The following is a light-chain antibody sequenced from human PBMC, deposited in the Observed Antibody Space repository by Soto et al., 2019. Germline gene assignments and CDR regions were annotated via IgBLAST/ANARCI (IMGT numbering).Light chain of an antibody. V-gene: IGKV3-11*01. CDR1: QTVSNY. CDR2: DAS. Sequence: EIVLTQSPATLSLSPGERATLSCRANQTVSNYLAWYQQKPGQAPRLLIYDASIRATNTPARFSGSGSGTDFTLHISSLEYVDVAVYYCQPRYDWPITFGPGTKVDIK. CDR3: QPRYDWPIT. J-gene: IGKJ3*01.